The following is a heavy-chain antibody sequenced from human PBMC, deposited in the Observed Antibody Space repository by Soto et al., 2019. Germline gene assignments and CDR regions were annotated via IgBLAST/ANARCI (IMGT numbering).Heavy chain of an antibody. V-gene: IGHV6-1*01. CDR3: SRDPPAYHSAFDY. D-gene: IGHD2-2*01. J-gene: IGHJ4*02. Sequence: SQTLSLTCAISGDSVSNNGAAWNWIRQSPSRGLEWLGRTYYRSRWHTDYAVSMKSRITITPDTSKNQFSLQVDSVTPEDTALYYCSRDPPAYHSAFDYWGQGTLVTVSS. CDR2: TYYRSRWHT. CDR1: GDSVSNNGAA.